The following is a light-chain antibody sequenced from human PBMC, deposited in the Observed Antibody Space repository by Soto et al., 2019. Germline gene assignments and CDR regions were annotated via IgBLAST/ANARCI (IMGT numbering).Light chain of an antibody. CDR3: QKRGYT. CDR1: QSVSSY. CDR2: DAS. V-gene: IGKV3-11*01. Sequence: EIVLTQSPATLSLSPGERATLSCRASQSVSSYLAWYQQKPGQAPRLLIYDASTRATGIPARFRGSGSGTDFTLSISSLEHENFPVYYCQKRGYTFGQGTKLEIK. J-gene: IGKJ2*01.